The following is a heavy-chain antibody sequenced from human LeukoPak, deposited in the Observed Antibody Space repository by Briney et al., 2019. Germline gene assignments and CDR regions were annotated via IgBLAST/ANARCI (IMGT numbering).Heavy chain of an antibody. CDR3: ANSGVMEYYGMDV. V-gene: IGHV3-74*01. J-gene: IGHJ6*02. CDR2: INSDGSST. Sequence: QSGGSLRLSCAAFGFTFSSYWMHWVRQAPGKGLVWVSRINSDGSSTSYADSVKGRFTISRDNAKNTLYLQMNSLRAEDTAVYYCANSGVMEYYGMDVWGQGTTVTVSS. D-gene: IGHD3-16*01. CDR1: GFTFSSYW.